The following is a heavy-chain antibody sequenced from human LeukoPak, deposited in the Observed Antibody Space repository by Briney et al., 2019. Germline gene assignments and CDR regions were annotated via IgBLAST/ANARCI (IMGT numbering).Heavy chain of an antibody. V-gene: IGHV4-34*01. D-gene: IGHD5-24*01. CDR3: ARGRDGYNL. CDR1: GGSFSGYY. J-gene: IGHJ5*02. CDR2: INHSGST. Sequence: PSETLSLTCAVYGGSFSGYYWSWIRQPPGKGLEWIGEINHSGSTNYNPSLKSRVTISVDTSKNQFSLKLGSVTAADTAVYYCARGRDGYNLWGQGTLVTVSS.